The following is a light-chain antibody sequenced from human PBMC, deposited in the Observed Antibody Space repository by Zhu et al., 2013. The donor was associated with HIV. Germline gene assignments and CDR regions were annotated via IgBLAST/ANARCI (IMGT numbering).Light chain of an antibody. Sequence: EIVLTQSPVTLSLSPGERATLSCRASQSVANSLAWYQQKPGQAPRLLMYGASTRGTGIPDRFSGSGSGTDFSLSISRLEPEDFAVYFCQQYNNWPPITFGQGTRLEIK. CDR2: GAS. V-gene: IGKV3-11*01. CDR1: QSVANS. J-gene: IGKJ5*01. CDR3: QQYNNWPPIT.